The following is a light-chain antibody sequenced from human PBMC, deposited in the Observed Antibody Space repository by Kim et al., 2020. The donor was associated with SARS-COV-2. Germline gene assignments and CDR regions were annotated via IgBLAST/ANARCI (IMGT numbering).Light chain of an antibody. V-gene: IGLV3-19*01. Sequence: ALGQTVRLTRQGDSLRNYYATWYQQRPGQAPVLVLYDKYNRPSGIPDRFSGSASGNTASLTITGAQAEDEADYYCNSRDNSGDHVLFGGGTQLTVL. CDR2: DKY. CDR3: NSRDNSGDHVL. CDR1: SLRNYY. J-gene: IGLJ3*02.